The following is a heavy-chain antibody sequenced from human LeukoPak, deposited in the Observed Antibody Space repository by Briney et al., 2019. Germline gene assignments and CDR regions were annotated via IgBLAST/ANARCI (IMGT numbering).Heavy chain of an antibody. J-gene: IGHJ3*02. V-gene: IGHV3-33*06. D-gene: IGHD4-17*01. CDR3: AKDYGDYDDAFDI. CDR1: GFTFSSYG. CDR2: IWYDGSNK. Sequence: GRSLRLSCAASGFTFSSYGMHWVRQAPGKGLEWVAVIWYDGSNKYYADSVKGRFTISRDNSKNTLYLQMNSLRAEDTAVYYCAKDYGDYDDAFDIWGQGTMVTVSS.